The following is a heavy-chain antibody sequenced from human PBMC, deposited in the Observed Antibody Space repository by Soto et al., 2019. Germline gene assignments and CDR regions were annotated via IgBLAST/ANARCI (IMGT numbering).Heavy chain of an antibody. CDR3: ARDKGYSGYDFDY. Sequence: GGSLRLSCAASGFTFSSYSMNWVRQAPGKGLEWVSSISSSSSYIYYADSVKGRFTISRDNAKNSLYLQMNSLRAEDTAVYYCARDKGYSGYDFDYWGQGTLVTVSS. V-gene: IGHV3-21*01. J-gene: IGHJ4*02. CDR1: GFTFSSYS. D-gene: IGHD5-12*01. CDR2: ISSSSSYI.